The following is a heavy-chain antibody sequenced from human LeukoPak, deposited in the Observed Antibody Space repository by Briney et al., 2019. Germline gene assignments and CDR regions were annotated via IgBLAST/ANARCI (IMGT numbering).Heavy chain of an antibody. CDR2: INHSGST. CDR1: GGSFSGYY. V-gene: IGHV4-34*01. J-gene: IGHJ4*02. D-gene: IGHD2-21*02. CDR3: ARGPPYIVVVTGIGFFDS. Sequence: SETLSLTCAVYGGSFSGYYWSWIRQPPGRGLEWIGEINHSGSTNYNPSLKSRVTISVDTSKNQFSLKLSSVTAADTAVYYCARGPPYIVVVTGIGFFDSWGQGTLVTVSS.